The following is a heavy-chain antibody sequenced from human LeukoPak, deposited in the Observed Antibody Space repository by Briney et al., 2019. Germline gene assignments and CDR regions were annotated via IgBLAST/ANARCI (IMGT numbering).Heavy chain of an antibody. CDR2: IYYSGST. J-gene: IGHJ4*02. CDR3: ARAVRRSYSFDY. CDR1: GGAISSSSSY. D-gene: IGHD1-26*01. Sequence: SETLSLTCTVSGGAISSSSSYWGWIRQPPGKGLEWIGSIYYSGSTYYNPSLKSRVTISVDRSKNQFSLKLSSVTAADTAVYYCARAVRRSYSFDYWGQGTLVTVSS. V-gene: IGHV4-39*07.